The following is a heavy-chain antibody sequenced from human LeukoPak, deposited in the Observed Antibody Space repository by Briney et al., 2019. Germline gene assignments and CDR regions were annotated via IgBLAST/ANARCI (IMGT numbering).Heavy chain of an antibody. J-gene: IGHJ4*02. Sequence: GESLKISCKASGYDFSNYWIGWVRQMPGKGLEWMGIIYPGDSETRYSPSFQGQVTISADKSITTAYLQWTSLKASDTAMYYCARAGVLDYWGQGTLVTVSS. V-gene: IGHV5-51*01. CDR3: ARAGVLDY. CDR1: GYDFSNYW. CDR2: IYPGDSET.